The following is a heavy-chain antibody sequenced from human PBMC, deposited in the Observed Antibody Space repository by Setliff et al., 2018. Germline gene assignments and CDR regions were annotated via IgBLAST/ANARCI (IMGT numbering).Heavy chain of an antibody. D-gene: IGHD2-2*01. CDR2: IYPDDSDT. V-gene: IGHV5-51*01. J-gene: IGHJ3*01. Sequence: GESLKISCKASGYIFTNYWIGWVRQMPGKGLEWMGVIYPDDSDTRYSPSFQGQVTISADKSINTAYLQWSSLKASDTAIYYCTRHEDRNRCTSSSCYRENDAFDVWGQGAMVTVSS. CDR1: GYIFTNYW. CDR3: TRHEDRNRCTSSSCYRENDAFDV.